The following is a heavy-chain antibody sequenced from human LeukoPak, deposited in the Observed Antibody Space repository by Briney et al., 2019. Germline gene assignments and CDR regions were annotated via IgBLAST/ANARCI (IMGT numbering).Heavy chain of an antibody. J-gene: IGHJ4*02. CDR1: RLTFSSYS. CDR2: ICSCSSYI. V-gene: IGHV3-21*01. D-gene: IGHD6-19*01. CDR3: ARDRYSSGWSRGFDY. Sequence: GGSLTLSCAPSRLTFSSYSTKWVRHAPGKGREWVSYICSCSSYIYYADSVKGRFIIARDNATNSLYLQMNSLRAEDTAVYYCARDRYSSGWSRGFDYWGQGTLVTVSS.